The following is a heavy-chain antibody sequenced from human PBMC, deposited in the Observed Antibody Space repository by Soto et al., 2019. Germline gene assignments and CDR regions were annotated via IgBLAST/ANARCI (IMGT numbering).Heavy chain of an antibody. CDR2: IYHSGST. J-gene: IGHJ4*02. Sequence: TLSLTCAVSGGSISSGGYSWSWIRQPPGKGLEWIGYIYHSGSTYYNPSLKSRVTISVDRSKNQFSLKLSSVTAADTAVYYCAREGNLGRWLQPLDYWGQGTLVTVSS. CDR3: AREGNLGRWLQPLDY. D-gene: IGHD5-12*01. CDR1: GGSISSGGYS. V-gene: IGHV4-30-2*01.